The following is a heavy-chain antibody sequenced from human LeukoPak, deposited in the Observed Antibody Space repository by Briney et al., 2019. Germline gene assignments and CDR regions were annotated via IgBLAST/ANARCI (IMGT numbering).Heavy chain of an antibody. D-gene: IGHD3-9*01. J-gene: IGHJ4*02. CDR1: GDSFSVYY. CDR3: ARRIFTGPAGFDY. CDR2: IIHSGST. V-gene: IGHV4-34*12. Sequence: PSETLSLTCAVHGDSFSVYYWSWVRQPPGKGREWVGEIIHSGSTNYNPSLKCRVTISVAPSKNQFSVKVSSVPAAATAVYYCARRIFTGPAGFDYWGQGTLVTAS.